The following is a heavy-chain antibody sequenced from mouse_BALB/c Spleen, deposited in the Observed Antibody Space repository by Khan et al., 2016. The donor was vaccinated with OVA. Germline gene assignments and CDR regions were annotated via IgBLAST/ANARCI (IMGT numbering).Heavy chain of an antibody. CDR2: IDPPNDDS. J-gene: IGHJ3*01. CDR3: ATLYGNPFAF. V-gene: IGHV14-3*02. Sequence: VQLKESGAELVKPGASVKLSCSASGFNIKDTYIHWMKQRPEQGLEWIGRIDPPNDDSKYGPKFQAKATLTVETSSNTAYLQLSSLTSEDTAVYYCATLYGNPFAFCGQGTLVSVSA. CDR1: GFNIKDTY. D-gene: IGHD2-1*01.